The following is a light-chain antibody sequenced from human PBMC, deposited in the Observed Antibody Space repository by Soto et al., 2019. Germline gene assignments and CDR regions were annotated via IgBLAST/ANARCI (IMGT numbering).Light chain of an antibody. CDR2: GAS. CDR1: QSVSSN. CDR3: QQYNNWPPWT. Sequence: EIVMTQSPATLSVSPGERATLSCRASQSVSSNLAWYQQKPGQAHRPPIYGASTRATGIPARFSGSGSGTEFTLTISSLQSEDFAVYYCQQYNNWPPWTFGQGTKVEIK. V-gene: IGKV3-15*01. J-gene: IGKJ1*01.